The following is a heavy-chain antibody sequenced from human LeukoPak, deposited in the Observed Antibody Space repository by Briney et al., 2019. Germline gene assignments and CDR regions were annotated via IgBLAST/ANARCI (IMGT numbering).Heavy chain of an antibody. CDR3: AKSSGGATKPFDY. J-gene: IGHJ4*02. D-gene: IGHD1-26*01. CDR2: ISGSGGST. Sequence: PGGSLRLSCAASGFTFSSYAISWVRQAPGKGLEWVSAISGSGGSTYYADSVKGRFTISRDNSKNTLYLQMNSLRADDTAVYYCAKSSGGATKPFDYWGQGTLVTVSS. V-gene: IGHV3-23*01. CDR1: GFTFSSYA.